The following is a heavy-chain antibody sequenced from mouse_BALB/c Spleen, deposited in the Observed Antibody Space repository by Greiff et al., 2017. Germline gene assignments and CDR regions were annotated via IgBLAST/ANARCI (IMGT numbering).Heavy chain of an antibody. CDR3: ANYYAGAMDY. V-gene: IGHV5-17*02. Sequence: EVMLVESGGGLVQPGGSRKLSCAASGFTFSSFGMHWVRQAPEKGLEWVAYISSGSSTIYYADTVKGRFTISRDNPKNTLFLQMTSLRSEDTAMYYCANYYAGAMDYWGQGTSVTVSS. D-gene: IGHD1-1*01. CDR2: ISSGSSTI. J-gene: IGHJ4*01. CDR1: GFTFSSFG.